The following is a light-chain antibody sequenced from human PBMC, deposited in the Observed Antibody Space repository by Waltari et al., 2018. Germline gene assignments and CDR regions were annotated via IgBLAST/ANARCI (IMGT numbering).Light chain of an antibody. J-gene: IGKJ1*01. CDR1: QSVRRT. CDR2: DAS. Sequence: EIVLTQSPGTLSLSPGERATLSCRASQSVRRTLALYQQKPGQAPRLLIYDASSRATGMPDRFSGSGSGTDFSLTISRLEHEDFAVYYCQKYGTLPATFGQGTKVEIK. V-gene: IGKV3-20*01. CDR3: QKYGTLPAT.